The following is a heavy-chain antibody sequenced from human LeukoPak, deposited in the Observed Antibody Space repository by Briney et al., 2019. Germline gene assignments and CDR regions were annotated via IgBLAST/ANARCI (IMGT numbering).Heavy chain of an antibody. D-gene: IGHD6-13*01. CDR2: INWNGGST. CDR1: GYSFSTYW. CDR3: ARETSTVIAAPGY. V-gene: IGHV3-20*04. Sequence: GGSLRLSCAASGYSFSTYWMSWVRQAPGKGLEWVSGINWNGGSTGYADSVKGRFTISRDNAKNSLYVQMNSLRAEDTAFYYCARETSTVIAAPGYWGQGTLVTVSS. J-gene: IGHJ4*02.